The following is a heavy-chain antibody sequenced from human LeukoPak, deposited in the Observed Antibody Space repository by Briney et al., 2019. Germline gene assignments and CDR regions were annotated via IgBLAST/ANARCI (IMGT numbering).Heavy chain of an antibody. CDR3: ARDRSGGTYYSDY. Sequence: PGGSLRLSCAASGFTFSDYYMSWIRQAPGKGLEWLSYISNSGTTIYYADSVKGRFTISRDNTKNSLYLQVNNLRAEGSAVYYCARDRSGGTYYSDYWGQGTLVTVSS. CDR1: GFTFSDYY. J-gene: IGHJ4*02. V-gene: IGHV3-11*04. CDR2: ISNSGTTI. D-gene: IGHD2-8*02.